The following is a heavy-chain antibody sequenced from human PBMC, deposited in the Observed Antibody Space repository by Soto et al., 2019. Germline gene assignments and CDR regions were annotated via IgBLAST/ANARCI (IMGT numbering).Heavy chain of an antibody. CDR3: ASGGQLWFIGVLDY. D-gene: IGHD5-18*01. V-gene: IGHV1-69*13. CDR1: GGTFLSYA. Sequence: SVKVSCNASGGTFLSYAISLVQQAPGQGLEWMGGIIPIFGTANYAQKFQGRVTITADESTSTSYMELSSLRSEDTAVYYCASGGQLWFIGVLDYWGQGTMVTVSS. J-gene: IGHJ4*02. CDR2: IIPIFGTA.